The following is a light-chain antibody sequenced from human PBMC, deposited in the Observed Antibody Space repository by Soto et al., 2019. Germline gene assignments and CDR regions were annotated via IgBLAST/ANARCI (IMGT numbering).Light chain of an antibody. J-gene: IGKJ5*01. V-gene: IGKV3-11*01. Sequence: GYQHGRDHVPTLFISQTYISAAGIPARFSASGSGTDFTLTISDVQPEDFAVYYCQQRSNWSPITFGQGTRLEIK. CDR2: QTY. CDR3: QQRSNWSPIT.